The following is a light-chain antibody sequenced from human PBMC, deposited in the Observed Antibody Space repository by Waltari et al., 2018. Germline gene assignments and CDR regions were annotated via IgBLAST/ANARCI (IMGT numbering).Light chain of an antibody. V-gene: IGKV1-NL1*01. Sequence: DIQMTQSPSSLSASVGDRVTITCRASQGISSSVAWYQQKAGEAPNLLLYTASRLDSGVPSRFSGSGSETDYTLTSSNLQSEDFATYYCQQYYIFPFTFGGGTKVDI. J-gene: IGKJ4*01. CDR3: QQYYIFPFT. CDR1: QGISSS. CDR2: TAS.